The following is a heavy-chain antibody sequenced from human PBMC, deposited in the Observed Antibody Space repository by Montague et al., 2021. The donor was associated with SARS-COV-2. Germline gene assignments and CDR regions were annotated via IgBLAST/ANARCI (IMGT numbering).Heavy chain of an antibody. D-gene: IGHD4-11*01. CDR1: GVSINEYF. Sequence: SETLSLTCTVSGVSINEYFWSWIRQTPGKGLEWIGYIFFNGGPNHNASLKNRVDISLDTSKSQFSLRLTSVTAADTAVYFCVSGLDGSYSPFHFWGQGALVTVSS. CDR3: VSGLDGSYSPFHF. CDR2: IFFNGGP. J-gene: IGHJ1*01. V-gene: IGHV4-59*01.